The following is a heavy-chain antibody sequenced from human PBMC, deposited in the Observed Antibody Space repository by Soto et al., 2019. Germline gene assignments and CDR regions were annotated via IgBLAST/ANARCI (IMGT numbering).Heavy chain of an antibody. CDR3: ARDLRFAYAIQFGYYYYGMDV. CDR1: GFTFSSYA. Sequence: GGSLRLSCAASGFTFSSYAMHWVRQAPGKGLEWVAVISYDGSNKYYADSVKGRFTISRDNSKNTLYLQMNSLRAEDTAVYYCARDLRFAYAIQFGYYYYGMDVWGQGTTVTVSS. J-gene: IGHJ6*02. CDR2: ISYDGSNK. D-gene: IGHD2-8*01. V-gene: IGHV3-30-3*01.